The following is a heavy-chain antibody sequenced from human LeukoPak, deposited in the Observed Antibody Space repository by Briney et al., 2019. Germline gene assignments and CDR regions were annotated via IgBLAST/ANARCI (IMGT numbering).Heavy chain of an antibody. CDR3: AKDLTSYDIFGTNWFDP. CDR1: GFTFSSYG. J-gene: IGHJ5*02. D-gene: IGHD3-9*01. V-gene: IGHV3-30*02. CDR2: MRYDESDK. Sequence: GGSLTLSCAASGFTFSSYGMYWVRQAPGKGLEWVAFMRYDESDKYYADSVKGRFTISRDTSKNTLYLHMNSLRAEDTAVYYCAKDLTSYDIFGTNWFDPWGQGTLVTVSS.